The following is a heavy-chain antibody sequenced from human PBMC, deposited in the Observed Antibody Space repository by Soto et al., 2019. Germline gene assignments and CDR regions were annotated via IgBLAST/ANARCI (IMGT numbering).Heavy chain of an antibody. D-gene: IGHD5-18*01. Sequence: PGESLKISCTASEFTFSNYAMSWVRQAPGKGLEWVSSISSFSTNTYYRDSVKGRFTISRDNDKNTMYLQMNSLRAEDTAVYYCARDPLWGTAMVLWYFDLWGRGTLVTVSS. CDR1: EFTFSNYA. CDR3: ARDPLWGTAMVLWYFDL. CDR2: ISSFSTNT. J-gene: IGHJ2*01. V-gene: IGHV3-21*01.